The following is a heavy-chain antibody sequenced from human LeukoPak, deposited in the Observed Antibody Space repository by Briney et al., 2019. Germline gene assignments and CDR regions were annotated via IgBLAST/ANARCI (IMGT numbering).Heavy chain of an antibody. CDR3: ARDLSFGSLDF. J-gene: IGHJ4*02. CDR2: IWYDGSRE. Sequence: GGSLRLSCAASGFILSTHGMHWVRQAPGKGLEWVAGIWYDGSREDYADSVKGRFTISRDMSKNTLNLQMNSLRVEDTAMFYCARDLSFGSLDFRGQGTLVTVSS. V-gene: IGHV3-33*01. CDR1: GFILSTHG. D-gene: IGHD1-26*01.